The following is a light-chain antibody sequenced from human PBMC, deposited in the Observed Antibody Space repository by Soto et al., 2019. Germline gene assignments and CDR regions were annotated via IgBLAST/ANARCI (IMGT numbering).Light chain of an antibody. CDR3: QHYNSYSEA. J-gene: IGKJ1*01. Sequence: IALTQSQDTLSMFPGERAALSCMASQSLNRDLAWYQQKPGQSPRLLIFGASIRATGIPARFSGSGSGTDFTLTISSLQPDDFATYYCQHYNSYSEAFGQGTKVDI. CDR1: QSLNRD. V-gene: IGKV3-15*01. CDR2: GAS.